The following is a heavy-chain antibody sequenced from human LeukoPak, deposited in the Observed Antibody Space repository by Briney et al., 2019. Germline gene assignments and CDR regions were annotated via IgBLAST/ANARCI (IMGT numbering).Heavy chain of an antibody. D-gene: IGHD2-15*01. CDR2: INHSGST. Sequence: SGTLSLTCAVYGGSFSGYYWSWIRQPPGKGLEWIGEINHSGSTHYNPSLKSRVTISVDTSKNQFSLKLSSVTAADTAVYYCASVVVAATLFDYWGQGTLVPVFS. V-gene: IGHV4-34*01. CDR3: ASVVVAATLFDY. J-gene: IGHJ4*02. CDR1: GGSFSGYY.